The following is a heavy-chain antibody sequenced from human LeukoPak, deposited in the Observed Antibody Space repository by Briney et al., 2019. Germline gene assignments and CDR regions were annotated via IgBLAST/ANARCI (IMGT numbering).Heavy chain of an antibody. D-gene: IGHD5-18*01. CDR2: ISYDGSNK. CDR1: GFTFSSDG. Sequence: GRSLRLSCAASGFTFSSDGMHWVRQAPGKGLEWVAVISYDGSNKYYGDSVKGRFTTPRDNSKSTLYLQMNSQSAEDTAVYYCAKDGPPWIQLEPYYYYGMDVWGQGTTVTVSS. CDR3: AKDGPPWIQLEPYYYYGMDV. V-gene: IGHV3-30*18. J-gene: IGHJ6*02.